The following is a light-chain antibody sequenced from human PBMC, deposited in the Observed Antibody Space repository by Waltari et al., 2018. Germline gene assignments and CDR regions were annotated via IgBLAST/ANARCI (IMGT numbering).Light chain of an antibody. CDR1: SSDIGRYDI. V-gene: IGLV2-23*02. CDR3: CSDAGNYVWV. CDR2: DVS. Sequence: QSALTQPAAVSGSPGQSVTISCIGASSDIGRYDIVSWYKQHPGNAPKLVISDVSKRPSGVASRFSCSKSGDTASMTSSGLQFEDEADYYCCSDAGNYVWVFGGGTRLTVL. J-gene: IGLJ3*02.